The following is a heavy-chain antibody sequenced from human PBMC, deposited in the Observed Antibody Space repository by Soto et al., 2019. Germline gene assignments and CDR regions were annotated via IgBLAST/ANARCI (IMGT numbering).Heavy chain of an antibody. V-gene: IGHV1-69*13. CDR1: GGTFSSYA. Sequence: VASVKVSCKASGGTFSSYAISWVRQAPGQGLEWMGGIIPIFGTANYAQKFQGRVTITADESTSTAYMELSSLRSEDTAVYYCARSHTPGERITIFGVVIPPGHPYGMDVWGQGTTVTVSS. CDR2: IIPIFGTA. CDR3: ARSHTPGERITIFGVVIPPGHPYGMDV. D-gene: IGHD3-3*01. J-gene: IGHJ6*02.